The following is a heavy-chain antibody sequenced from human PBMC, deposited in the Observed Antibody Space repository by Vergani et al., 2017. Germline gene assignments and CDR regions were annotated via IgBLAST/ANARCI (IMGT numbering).Heavy chain of an antibody. V-gene: IGHV3-48*03. CDR1: GFTFSSYE. CDR2: ISSSGSTI. J-gene: IGHJ4*02. Sequence: EVQLVESGGGLVQPGGSLRLSCAASGFTFSSYEMNWVRQAPGKGLEWVSYISSSGSTIYYADSVKGRFTISRDNAKNSLYLQMNSLRAEDTAVYYCATQVPAGYCGGDCSVFDYWGQGTLVTVSS. CDR3: ATQVPAGYCGGDCSVFDY. D-gene: IGHD2-21*01.